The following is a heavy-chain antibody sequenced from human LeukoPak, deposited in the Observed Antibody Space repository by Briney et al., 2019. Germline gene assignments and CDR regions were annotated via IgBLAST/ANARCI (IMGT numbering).Heavy chain of an antibody. CDR3: ASVYCGGDCYPQD. Sequence: SETLSLTCAAYGGSFSGYYWSWIRQPPGKGLEWIGEINHRGSANYNPSLKSRVTISVDTSKNQFSLKLSSVTAADTAVYYCASVYCGGDCYPQDWGQGTLVTVSS. D-gene: IGHD2-21*02. CDR2: INHRGSA. CDR1: GGSFSGYY. J-gene: IGHJ4*02. V-gene: IGHV4-34*01.